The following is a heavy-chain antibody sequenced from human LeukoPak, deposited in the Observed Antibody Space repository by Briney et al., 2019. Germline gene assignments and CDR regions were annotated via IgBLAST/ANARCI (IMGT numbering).Heavy chain of an antibody. CDR3: AREDGDSNWFDP. CDR2: IYYSGST. Sequence: SETLSLTCTVSGGSISSGDYYWSWIRQPPGKGLEWIGYIYYSGSTYYSPSLKSRVTISVDTSKNQFSLKLSSVTAADTAVYYCAREDGDSNWFDPWGRGTLVTVSS. D-gene: IGHD4-17*01. V-gene: IGHV4-30-4*01. J-gene: IGHJ5*02. CDR1: GGSISSGDYY.